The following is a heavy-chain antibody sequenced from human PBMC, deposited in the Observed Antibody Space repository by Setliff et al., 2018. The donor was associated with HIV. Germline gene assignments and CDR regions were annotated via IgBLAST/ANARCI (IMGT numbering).Heavy chain of an antibody. CDR2: IKQDGSEK. V-gene: IGHV3-7*03. CDR1: GFNLNTYW. J-gene: IGHJ3*02. Sequence: GESLKISCAASGFNLNTYWMTWVRQAPGRGLEWVAIIKQDGSEKYYVDSVKGRFTISRDNAKNSLYLQMNSLRAEDTAVYYCARGGRTASFDIWGQGTTVTVSS. D-gene: IGHD6-25*01. CDR3: ARGGRTASFDI.